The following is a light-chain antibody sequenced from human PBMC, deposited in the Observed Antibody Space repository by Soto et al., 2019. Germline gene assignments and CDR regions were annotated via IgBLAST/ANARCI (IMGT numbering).Light chain of an antibody. CDR2: GAS. V-gene: IGKV3-20*01. CDR3: HQYGTSPRT. J-gene: IGKJ1*01. CDR1: QSVTSNY. Sequence: VLTQSPGTLSLSPGERATLSCRASQSVTSNYLAWYQQKPGQAPRLLIYGASSRATGIPDRFSGSGSGTDFTLTISRLETEDFAVYYCHQYGTSPRTFGRGTKVEIK.